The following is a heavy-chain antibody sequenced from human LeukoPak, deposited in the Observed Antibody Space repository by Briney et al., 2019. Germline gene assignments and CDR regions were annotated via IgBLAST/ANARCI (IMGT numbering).Heavy chain of an antibody. CDR1: GFTFSDHF. CDR3: VAMIRGVGY. Sequence: PGGSLRLSYAASGFTFSDHFMDWVRQAPGKGLEWVGRTRNKANSYTTEYAASVKGRFTFARDDSNNSLYLQMKSLKTEDTAVYYCVAMIRGVGYWGQGTLVTVSS. V-gene: IGHV3-72*01. J-gene: IGHJ4*02. D-gene: IGHD3-10*01. CDR2: TRNKANSYTT.